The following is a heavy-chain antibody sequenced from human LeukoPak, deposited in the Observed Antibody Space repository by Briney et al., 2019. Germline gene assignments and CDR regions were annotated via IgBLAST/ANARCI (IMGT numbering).Heavy chain of an antibody. CDR2: ISAYNGNT. Sequence: ASVKVSCKASGYTFTSYSISWVRQAPGQGLEWMGWISAYNGNTIYAQTVKGRVTMTTDTSTSTAYMQVSVWKSDDTAVYYCARASYCSGGSCYSDYWGQGTLVTVSS. CDR3: ARASYCSGGSCYSDY. CDR1: GYTFTSYS. V-gene: IGHV1-18*01. D-gene: IGHD2-15*01. J-gene: IGHJ4*02.